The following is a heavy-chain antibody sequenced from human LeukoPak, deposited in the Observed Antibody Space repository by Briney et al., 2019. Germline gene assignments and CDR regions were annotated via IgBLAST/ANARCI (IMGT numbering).Heavy chain of an antibody. CDR2: IWYDGSNK. V-gene: IGHV3-33*01. CDR1: GFTFSSYG. CDR3: ATAPYSSSWYDYYYGMDV. D-gene: IGHD6-13*01. J-gene: IGHJ6*04. Sequence: GGSLRLSCAASGFTFSSYGMHGVRQAPGKGLEWGAVIWYDGSNKYYADSVKGRFTISRDNSKNTLYLQMNSLRAEATAVYYCATAPYSSSWYDYYYGMDVWGKGTTVTVSS.